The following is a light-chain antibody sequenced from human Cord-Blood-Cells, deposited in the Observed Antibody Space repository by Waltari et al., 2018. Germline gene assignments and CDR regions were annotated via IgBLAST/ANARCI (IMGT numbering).Light chain of an antibody. Sequence: DIVMTQTPDSLAVSLGERATINCKSSQSALYSSNNKNYLDWYQQKPGQPPKLLIYWASTRETGVPDRFSGSGSGTDFTLTISSLQAEDCAVYYCQQYYSTPWTFGQGTKVEIK. CDR1: QSALYSSNNKNY. CDR3: QQYYSTPWT. CDR2: WAS. V-gene: IGKV4-1*01. J-gene: IGKJ1*01.